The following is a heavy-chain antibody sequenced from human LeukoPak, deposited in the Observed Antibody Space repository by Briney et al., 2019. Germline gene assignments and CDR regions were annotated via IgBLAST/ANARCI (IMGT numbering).Heavy chain of an antibody. CDR1: GFTFSSYS. CDR2: ISSRSGDI. J-gene: IGHJ6*02. V-gene: IGHV3-21*01. CDR3: ARAVVAGTWYSGMDV. Sequence: GGSLRLSCAASGFTFSSYSMNWVRQAPGKGLEWVSSISSRSGDIYYADSVKGRFTISRDNAKNSLYLQMNSLRAEDTAVYYCARAVVAGTWYSGMDVWGRGTTVTVSS. D-gene: IGHD6-19*01.